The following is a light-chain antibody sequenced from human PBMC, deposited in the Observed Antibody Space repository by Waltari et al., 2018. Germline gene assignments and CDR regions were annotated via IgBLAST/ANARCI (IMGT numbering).Light chain of an antibody. CDR1: QSVNWY. J-gene: IGKJ4*01. CDR2: DTS. V-gene: IGKV3-11*01. CDR3: QQRRNWPLT. Sequence: EIVLTQSPATLSLSPGERATLSCRASQSVNWYLAWYQQRPGQAPRLLIYDTSNSATGIPARFSGSGSETDVTLTISSLEPDDSAVYYCQQRRNWPLTFGGGTKVEIK.